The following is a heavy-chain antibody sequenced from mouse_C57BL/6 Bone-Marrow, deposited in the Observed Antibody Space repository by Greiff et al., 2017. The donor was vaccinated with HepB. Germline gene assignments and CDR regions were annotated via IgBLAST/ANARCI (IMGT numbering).Heavy chain of an antibody. CDR3: AREGIQITTVVAFYAMDY. Sequence: EVKLMESGPGLVKPSQSLSLTCSVTGYSITSGYYWNWIRQFPGNKLEWMGYISYDGSNNYNPSLKNRISITRDTSKNQFFLKLNSVTTEDTATYYCAREGIQITTVVAFYAMDYWGQGTSVTVSS. V-gene: IGHV3-6*01. D-gene: IGHD1-1*01. CDR1: GYSITSGYY. J-gene: IGHJ4*01. CDR2: ISYDGSN.